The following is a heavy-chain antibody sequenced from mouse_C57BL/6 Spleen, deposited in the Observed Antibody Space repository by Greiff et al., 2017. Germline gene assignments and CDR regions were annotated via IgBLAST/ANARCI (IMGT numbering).Heavy chain of an antibody. CDR3: ARLGSNGGVMDY. D-gene: IGHD2-5*01. V-gene: IGHV2-6*01. Sequence: QVQLQQSGPGLVAPSQSLSITCTVSGFSLTSDGVDWVRQSPGKGLEWLGVIWGVGSTNYNSALKSRLSISKDNSKSQVFLKMNSLQTDDTAMYYCARLGSNGGVMDYWGQGTSVTVSS. CDR2: IWGVGST. J-gene: IGHJ4*01. CDR1: GFSLTSDG.